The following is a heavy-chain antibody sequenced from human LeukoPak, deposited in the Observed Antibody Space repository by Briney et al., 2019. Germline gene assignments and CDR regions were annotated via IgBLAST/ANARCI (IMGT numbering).Heavy chain of an antibody. J-gene: IGHJ4*02. CDR2: INHSGST. CDR3: ARGSAMANDY. D-gene: IGHD5-18*01. Sequence: SETLSLTCAVYGGSFSGYYWSWVRQPPGKGLEWIGEINHSGSTNYNPSLKSRVTISVDTSKNQFSLKLSSVTAADTAVNYCARGSAMANDYWCQGTLVTVSS. V-gene: IGHV4-34*01. CDR1: GGSFSGYY.